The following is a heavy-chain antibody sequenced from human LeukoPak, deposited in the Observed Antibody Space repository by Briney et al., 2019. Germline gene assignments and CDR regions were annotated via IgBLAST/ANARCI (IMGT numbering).Heavy chain of an antibody. J-gene: IGHJ4*02. CDR2: INPNSGGT. D-gene: IGHD7-27*01. CDR3: ARGLKGGWGSLGY. Sequence: ASVKVSCKASGYTFTGYYMHWVRQAPGQGLEWMGWINPNSGGTNYAQKFQGRVTMTRDTSISTAYMELSRLRSDDTAVYYCARGLKGGWGSLGYWGQGTLVTVSS. CDR1: GYTFTGYY. V-gene: IGHV1-2*02.